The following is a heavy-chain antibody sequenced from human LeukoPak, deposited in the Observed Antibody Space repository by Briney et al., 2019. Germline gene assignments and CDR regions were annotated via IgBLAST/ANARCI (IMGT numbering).Heavy chain of an antibody. J-gene: IGHJ3*02. CDR1: GGSICSYY. CDR2: VYYSGST. V-gene: IGHV4-59*01. Sequence: SETLSLTCTVFGGSICSYYWSWIRQPPGKGLEWIGYVYYSGSTTYNPSLKSRVTISVDTSKNHFSLKLSSVTAVDTAVYYCARGGYYGAFDIWAQGTLVTVSS. D-gene: IGHD2-15*01. CDR3: ARGGYYGAFDI.